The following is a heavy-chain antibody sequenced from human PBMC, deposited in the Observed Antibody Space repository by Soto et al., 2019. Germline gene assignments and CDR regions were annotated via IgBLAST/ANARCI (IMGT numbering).Heavy chain of an antibody. CDR1: GFSLSNYG. CDR3: ARGIVVVPATMDHLDY. D-gene: IGHD2-2*01. Sequence: GGSLRLSCVAAGFSLSNYGMHWVRQAPGKGLEWVAVIWYDGNNKYYADSVKGRFTISRDSSRNTLYLQMNSLRAEDTALYYCARGIVVVPATMDHLDYWGQGTLVTVSS. J-gene: IGHJ4*02. V-gene: IGHV3-33*01. CDR2: IWYDGNNK.